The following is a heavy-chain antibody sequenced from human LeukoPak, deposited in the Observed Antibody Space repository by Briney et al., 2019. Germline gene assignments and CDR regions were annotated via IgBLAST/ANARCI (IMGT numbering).Heavy chain of an antibody. CDR1: GGTFISYA. D-gene: IGHD3-3*01. CDR3: ARDDLWSGYYPPEYYYYYGMDV. J-gene: IGHJ6*02. CDR2: IIPIFGTA. Sequence: ASVKVSCKASGGTFISYAISWVRQAPGQGLEWMGGIIPIFGTANYAQKFQGRVTITADESTSTAYMELSSLRSEDTAVYYCARDDLWSGYYPPEYYYYYGMDVWGQGTTVTVSS. V-gene: IGHV1-69*13.